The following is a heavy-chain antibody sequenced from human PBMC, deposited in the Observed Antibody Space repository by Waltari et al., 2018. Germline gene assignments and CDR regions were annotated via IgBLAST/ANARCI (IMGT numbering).Heavy chain of an antibody. CDR3: ARETTPTPGYFDL. Sequence: EVQLVESGGGLVKPGGSLRLSCAASGFTFSSSSMNWVRQAPGKGLEWVSSISSSSSYIYYADSVKGRFTISRDNAKNSLYLQMNSLRAEDTAVYYCARETTPTPGYFDLWGRGTLVTVSS. V-gene: IGHV3-21*01. CDR1: GFTFSSSS. CDR2: ISSSSSYI. D-gene: IGHD4-17*01. J-gene: IGHJ2*01.